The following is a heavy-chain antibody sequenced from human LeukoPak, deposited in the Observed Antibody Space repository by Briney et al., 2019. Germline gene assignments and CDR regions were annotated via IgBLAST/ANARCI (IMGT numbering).Heavy chain of an antibody. CDR3: AREVSEGFDF. V-gene: IGHV3-53*01. CDR1: GFTVSSNY. D-gene: IGHD3-22*01. Sequence: PGGSLRLSCAASGFTVSSNYMSWVRQAPGKGLEWVSVIYSGGSTYYADSVKGRFAISRDNAKNSLYLQMNSLRAEDTALYYCAREVSEGFDFWGQGTLVTVSS. CDR2: IYSGGST. J-gene: IGHJ4*02.